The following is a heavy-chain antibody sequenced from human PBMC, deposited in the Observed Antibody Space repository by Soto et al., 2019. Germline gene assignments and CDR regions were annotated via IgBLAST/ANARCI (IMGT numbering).Heavy chain of an antibody. J-gene: IGHJ6*02. CDR2: ISSSSSYI. CDR1: GFTFSSYS. Sequence: GGSLRLSCAASGFTFSSYSMNWVRQAPGKGLEWVSSISSSSSYIYYADSVKGRFTISRDNAKNSLYLQMNSLRAEDTAVYYCAREVAVAGTYYYYGMDVWGQGTTVTVSS. CDR3: AREVAVAGTYYYYGMDV. V-gene: IGHV3-21*01. D-gene: IGHD6-19*01.